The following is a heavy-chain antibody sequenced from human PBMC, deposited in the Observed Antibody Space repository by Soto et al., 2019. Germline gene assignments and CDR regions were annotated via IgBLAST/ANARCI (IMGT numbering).Heavy chain of an antibody. CDR1: GGSFSGYY. V-gene: IGHV4-59*01. J-gene: IGHJ4*02. CDR3: ARDGGSYSYGHNFDY. Sequence: PSETLSLTCAVYGGSFSGYYWSWIRQPPGKGLEWIGYIYYSGSTNYNPSLKSRVTISVDTSKNQFSLKLSSVTAADTAVYYCARDGGSYSYGHNFDYWGRGTLVTVSS. CDR2: IYYSGST. D-gene: IGHD5-18*01.